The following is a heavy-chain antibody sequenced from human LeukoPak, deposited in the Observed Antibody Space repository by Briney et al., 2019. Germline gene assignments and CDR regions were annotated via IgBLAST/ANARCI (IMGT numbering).Heavy chain of an antibody. CDR3: AKDQWELHYWGGGFDY. J-gene: IGHJ4*02. D-gene: IGHD1-26*01. CDR2: IWYDGSNK. V-gene: IGHV3-33*06. Sequence: PGGSLRLSCAASGFTFSSYGMHWVRQAPGKGLEGVAVIWYDGSNKYYADSVKGRFTISRDNSKNTLYLQMNSLRAEDTAVYYCAKDQWELHYWGGGFDYWGQGTLVTVSS. CDR1: GFTFSSYG.